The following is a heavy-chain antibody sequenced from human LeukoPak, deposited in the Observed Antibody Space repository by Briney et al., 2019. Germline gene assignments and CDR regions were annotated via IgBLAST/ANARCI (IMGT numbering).Heavy chain of an antibody. J-gene: IGHJ4*02. CDR2: IKSKNEGVTT. CDR3: CTSDGNY. V-gene: IGHV3-15*01. CDR1: GFSFNEAW. D-gene: IGHD5-24*01. Sequence: PGGSLRLSCAASGFSFNEAWMSWVRQAPGKRLEWVDRIKSKNEGVTTDYAAPMKGRFTISRDDLKNSLHLQMNSLKTEDTAVYYCCTSDGNYWGQGTLVNVSS.